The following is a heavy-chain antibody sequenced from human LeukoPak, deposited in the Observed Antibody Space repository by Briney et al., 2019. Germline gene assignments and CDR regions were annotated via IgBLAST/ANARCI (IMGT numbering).Heavy chain of an antibody. CDR1: AGTFSSYA. CDR3: ARGRAAAGKIDY. CDR2: IIPIFGTA. J-gene: IGHJ4*02. D-gene: IGHD6-13*01. Sequence: ASVKVSCKASAGTFSSYAISWVRQAPGQGLEWMGGIIPIFGTANYAQKLQGRVTMTTDTSTSTAYMELRSLRSDDTAVYYCARGRAAAGKIDYWGQGTLVTVSS. V-gene: IGHV1-69*05.